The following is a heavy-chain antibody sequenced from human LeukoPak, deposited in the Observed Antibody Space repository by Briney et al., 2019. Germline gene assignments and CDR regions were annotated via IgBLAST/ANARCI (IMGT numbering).Heavy chain of an antibody. CDR2: VHYSGST. CDR1: GVSISSYY. CDR3: ARLGLPRSWFDP. D-gene: IGHD5-18*01. V-gene: IGHV4-59*08. J-gene: IGHJ5*02. Sequence: SETLSLTCTVSGVSISSYYWSWIRQPPGKGLEWIGYVHYSGSTNYNPSLKSRVTISVDTSKNQFSLKLSSVTAADTAVYYCARLGLPRSWFDPWGQGTLVTVSS.